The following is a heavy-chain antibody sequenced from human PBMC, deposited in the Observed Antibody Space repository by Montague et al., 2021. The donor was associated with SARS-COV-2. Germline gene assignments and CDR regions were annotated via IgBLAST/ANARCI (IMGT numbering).Heavy chain of an antibody. Sequence: SETLSLTCDSSDGSVSAYFWSWVRQLPGKGLEWIGQVDRSGTAHXSPSLQSRLTLSVDTSNNQVSLNLTSVTATDTATYYCARGRDSGTYFGTKYYFQYGLDVWGQGTTVTVSS. V-gene: IGHV4-34*01. CDR2: VDRSGTA. J-gene: IGHJ6*02. D-gene: IGHD3-10*01. CDR1: DGSVSAYF. CDR3: ARGRDSGTYFGTKYYFQYGLDV.